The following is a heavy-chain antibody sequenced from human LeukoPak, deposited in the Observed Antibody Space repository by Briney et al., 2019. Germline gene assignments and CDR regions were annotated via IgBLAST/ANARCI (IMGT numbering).Heavy chain of an antibody. CDR1: GYSFTGYY. Sequence: GASVKVSCKASGYSFTGYYMYWVRQAPGQGLEWMGWINPSSGATKYAQKFQGRVAMTRDTSISTAYMELSRLRSDDTAVYYCARDEVRGYSYGYGDYWGQGTLVTVSS. D-gene: IGHD5-18*01. CDR3: ARDEVRGYSYGYGDY. V-gene: IGHV1-2*02. CDR2: INPSSGAT. J-gene: IGHJ4*02.